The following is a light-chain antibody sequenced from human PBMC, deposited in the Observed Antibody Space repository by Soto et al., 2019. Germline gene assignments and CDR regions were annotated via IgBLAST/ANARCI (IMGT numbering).Light chain of an antibody. CDR3: VSWDDSLKAVV. V-gene: IGLV1-44*01. Sequence: QSVLTQPPSASGTPGQRVTISCSGSSSNIGSNTVNWYQQFPGTAPKLLIYSTDQWPSGVPDRFSGSKSGTSASLAISGLQSEDEADYYCVSWDDSLKAVVFGGGTKVPS. CDR2: STD. CDR1: SSNIGSNT. J-gene: IGLJ2*01.